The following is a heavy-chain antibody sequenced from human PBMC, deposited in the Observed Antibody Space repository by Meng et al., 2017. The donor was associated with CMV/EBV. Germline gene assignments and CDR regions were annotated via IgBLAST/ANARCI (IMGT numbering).Heavy chain of an antibody. J-gene: IGHJ4*02. D-gene: IGHD1-26*01. V-gene: IGHV3-21*01. CDR1: GFTFSSYS. CDR2: ISSSSSYI. Sequence: GESLKISCAASGFTFSSYSMNWVRQAPGKGLEWVSSISSSSSYIYYADSVKGRFTISRDDAKNSLYLQMNSLRAEDTAVYYCAGGRLGSYSSVDYWGQGTLVTVSS. CDR3: AGGRLGSYSSVDY.